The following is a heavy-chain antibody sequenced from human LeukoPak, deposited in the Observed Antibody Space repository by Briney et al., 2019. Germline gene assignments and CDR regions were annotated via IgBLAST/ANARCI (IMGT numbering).Heavy chain of an antibody. J-gene: IGHJ4*02. CDR3: AREPDCTSDVCFDY. CDR2: INQAGSQK. D-gene: IGHD2-8*01. Sequence: GGSLRLSCAASGFTFSSYWMTWVRQAPGKGLEWVANINQAGSQKYYVDSVKGRFTISRDNAKNSLYLQMNSLRVEDTAVYYCAREPDCTSDVCFDYWGQGTLVTVSS. V-gene: IGHV3-7*01. CDR1: GFTFSSYW.